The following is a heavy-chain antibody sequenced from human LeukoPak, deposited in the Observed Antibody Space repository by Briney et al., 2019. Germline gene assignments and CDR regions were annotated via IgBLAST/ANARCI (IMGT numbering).Heavy chain of an antibody. J-gene: IGHJ4*02. CDR3: ARVRSPRYFDY. CDR2: IEQDGSEK. V-gene: IGHV3-7*01. CDR1: GFSFSNYW. Sequence: GGSLRLSCAASGFSFSNYWMSWVRQAPGKGLEWVATIEQDGSEKYYVDSVKGRFTVSRDNANNSLYLQMNSLRAEDTAVYYCARVRSPRYFDYWGQGTLVTVSS.